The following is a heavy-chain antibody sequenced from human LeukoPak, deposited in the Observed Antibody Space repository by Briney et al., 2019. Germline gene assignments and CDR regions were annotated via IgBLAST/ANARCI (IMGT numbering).Heavy chain of an antibody. CDR1: GFTFTGDW. CDR2: IKQDGSEK. D-gene: IGHD6-19*01. Sequence: GGSLRLSCAASGFTFTGDWMSWVRQTPGKGLEWVANIKQDGSEKNYLDSVKGRFSISRENAKNSLYLQMNSLRVEDTAIYYCARMRYSSHWGQGTLVTVSS. V-gene: IGHV3-7*01. CDR3: ARMRYSSH. J-gene: IGHJ4*02.